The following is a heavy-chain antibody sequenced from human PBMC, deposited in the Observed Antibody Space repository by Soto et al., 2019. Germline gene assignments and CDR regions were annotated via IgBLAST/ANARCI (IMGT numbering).Heavy chain of an antibody. CDR1: GFTVSSNY. D-gene: IGHD4-17*01. CDR2: IYSGGST. V-gene: IGHV3-66*01. CDR3: AREMAYGMQDAFDI. J-gene: IGHJ3*02. Sequence: GGSLRLSCAASGFTVSSNYMSWVRQAPGKGLEWVSVIYSGGSTYYADSVKGRFTISRDNSKNTLYLQMNSLRAEDTAVYYCAREMAYGMQDAFDIWGQGTMVTVSS.